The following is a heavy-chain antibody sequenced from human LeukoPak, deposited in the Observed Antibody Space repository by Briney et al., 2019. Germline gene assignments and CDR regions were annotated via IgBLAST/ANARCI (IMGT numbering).Heavy chain of an antibody. J-gene: IGHJ5*02. CDR2: INHSGST. Sequence: SETLSLTCAVYGGSFSGYYWSWIRQPPGKGLEWIGEINHSGSTNYNPSLKSRVTISVDTSKNQFSLKLSSVTAADTAVYYCARGRSGYGYGYGNWFYPWGQGTLVTVSS. D-gene: IGHD5-18*01. V-gene: IGHV4-34*01. CDR1: GGSFSGYY. CDR3: ARGRSGYGYGYGNWFYP.